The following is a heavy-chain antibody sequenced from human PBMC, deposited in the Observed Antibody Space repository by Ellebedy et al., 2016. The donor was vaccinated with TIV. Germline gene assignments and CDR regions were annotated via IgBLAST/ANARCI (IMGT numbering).Heavy chain of an antibody. CDR2: IFSDGTT. J-gene: IGHJ4*02. D-gene: IGHD4-11*01. V-gene: IGHV3-66*01. CDR3: ATHDYLAD. Sequence: GESLKISCAASGFTMSDSHLSWFRQAPGKGLEWVSVIFSDGTTYNAASVKGRFTVSRDNSKSTVYLQMNSLRAEDTAVYYCATHDYLADWGQGTLVTVSS. CDR1: GFTMSDSH.